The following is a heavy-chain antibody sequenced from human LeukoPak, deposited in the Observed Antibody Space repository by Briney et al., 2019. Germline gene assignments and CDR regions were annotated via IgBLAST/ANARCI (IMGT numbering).Heavy chain of an antibody. CDR1: GGSISSSSYY. Sequence: PSETLSLTCTVSGGSISSSSYYWGWIRQSPGTGLEWIGSIYYSGSFYYNPSLKSRVTISVDTSKNQFSLKLTSVTAADTAVYYCARYVTIFVGGESNWGQGTLVTVSS. V-gene: IGHV4-39*01. CDR3: ARYVTIFVGGESN. CDR2: IYYSGSF. D-gene: IGHD3-9*01. J-gene: IGHJ4*02.